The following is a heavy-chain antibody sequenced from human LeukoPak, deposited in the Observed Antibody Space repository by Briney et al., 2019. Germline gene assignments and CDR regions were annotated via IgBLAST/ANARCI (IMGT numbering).Heavy chain of an antibody. CDR1: GYTFTSYG. J-gene: IGHJ6*03. CDR2: ISAYNGNT. V-gene: IGHV1-18*01. Sequence: ASVKVSCKASGYTFTSYGTSWVRQAPGQGLEWMGWISAYNGNTNYAQKFQGRVTMTRNTSISTAYMELSSLRSEDTAVYYCARGRGIARGNRLLWFGELPRSRNYYYYMDVWGKGTTVTISS. D-gene: IGHD3-10*01. CDR3: ARGRGIARGNRLLWFGELPRSRNYYYYMDV.